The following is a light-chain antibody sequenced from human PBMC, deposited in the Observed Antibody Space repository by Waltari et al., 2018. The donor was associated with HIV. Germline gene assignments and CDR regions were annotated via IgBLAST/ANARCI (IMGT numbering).Light chain of an antibody. CDR1: KLGDKY. CDR2: QDR. V-gene: IGLV3-1*01. CDR3: QAWDSSTVV. J-gene: IGLJ2*01. Sequence: SYELTQPPSVSVSPGQTASITCSGDKLGDKYACWYQQKPGQSPVLVIYQDRKRPQGIPERFSGSNSGNTATLTISGTQAMDEADYCCQAWDSSTVVFGGGTKLTVL.